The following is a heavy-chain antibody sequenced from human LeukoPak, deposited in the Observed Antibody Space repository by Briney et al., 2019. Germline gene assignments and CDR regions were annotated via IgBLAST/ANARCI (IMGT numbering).Heavy chain of an antibody. V-gene: IGHV3-33*01. Sequence: GRSLRLSCAASGFTFSSYGMHWVRQAPGKGLEWVAVIWYDGSNKYYADSVKGRFTISRDNSKNTLYLQMNSLRAEDTAVYYCARDLWVPYSSSRTGAFDIWGQGTMVTVSS. CDR1: GFTFSSYG. D-gene: IGHD6-13*01. CDR3: ARDLWVPYSSSRTGAFDI. CDR2: IWYDGSNK. J-gene: IGHJ3*02.